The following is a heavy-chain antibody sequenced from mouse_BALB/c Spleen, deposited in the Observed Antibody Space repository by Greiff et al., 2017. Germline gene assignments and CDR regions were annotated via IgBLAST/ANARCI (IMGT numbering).Heavy chain of an antibody. V-gene: IGHV5-6-4*01. Sequence: VQLQESGGGLVKPGGSLKLSCAASGFTFSSYTMSWVRQTPEKRLEWVATISSGGSYTYYPDSVKGRFTISRDNAKNTLYLQMSSLKSEDTAMYYCTRVLITTAYYFDYWGQGTTLTVSS. CDR1: GFTFSSYT. CDR3: TRVLITTAYYFDY. J-gene: IGHJ2*01. D-gene: IGHD1-2*01. CDR2: ISSGGSYT.